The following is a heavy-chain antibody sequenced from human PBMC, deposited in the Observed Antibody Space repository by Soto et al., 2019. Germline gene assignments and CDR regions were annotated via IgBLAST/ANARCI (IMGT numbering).Heavy chain of an antibody. V-gene: IGHV3-23*01. J-gene: IGHJ2*01. CDR2: ISFSDGGT. Sequence: EEQLLESGGGLIQPGGSLRLACAASGFTFSSYAMTWVRRAPGKGLEWVSSISFSDGGTYYADSVKGRLTISRDNSKNTLLLQMTSLRVEDTAVYYLVKDDRILGRRYFDLWGRGTLVTVSS. CDR3: VKDDRILGRRYFDL. CDR1: GFTFSSYA. D-gene: IGHD2-15*01.